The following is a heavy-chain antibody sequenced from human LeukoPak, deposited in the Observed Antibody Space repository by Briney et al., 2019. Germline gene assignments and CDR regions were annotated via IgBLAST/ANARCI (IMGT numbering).Heavy chain of an antibody. CDR1: GGTFSSYA. J-gene: IGHJ4*02. D-gene: IGHD3-22*01. Sequence: SVKVSCKASGGTFSSYAISWVRQAPGQGLEWMGGIIPIFGTANYAQKFQGRVTITADKSTSTAYMELSSLRSEDTAVYYCARGSVVGYYDSSGYPVDYWGQGTLVTVSS. V-gene: IGHV1-69*06. CDR2: IIPIFGTA. CDR3: ARGSVVGYYDSSGYPVDY.